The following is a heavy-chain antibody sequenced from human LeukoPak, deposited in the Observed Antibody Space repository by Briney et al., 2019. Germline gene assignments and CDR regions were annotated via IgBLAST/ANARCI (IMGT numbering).Heavy chain of an antibody. Sequence: SVKVSCKASGGTFSSYATSWVRQAPGQGLEWMGGIIPIFGTANYAQKFQGRVTITTDESTSTAYMELSSLRSEDTGVYYCATGMVANVADAFDIWGQGTMVTVSS. D-gene: IGHD5-12*01. J-gene: IGHJ3*02. V-gene: IGHV1-69*05. CDR3: ATGMVANVADAFDI. CDR2: IIPIFGTA. CDR1: GGTFSSYA.